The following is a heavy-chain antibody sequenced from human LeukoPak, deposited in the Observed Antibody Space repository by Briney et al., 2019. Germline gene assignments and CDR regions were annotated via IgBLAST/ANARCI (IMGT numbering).Heavy chain of an antibody. V-gene: IGHV4-4*09. Sequence: SETLSLTCTVSGGSISHFFWSWIRQPPGKGLEWIGYIYSSGGTNYNPSLKSRVTISEDTSKNQFSLKLTSETAADTAVYYCARLADTTLANYFLDYWGQGTLVTVSS. J-gene: IGHJ4*02. CDR3: ARLADTTLANYFLDY. CDR2: IYSSGGT. D-gene: IGHD5-24*01. CDR1: GGSISHFF.